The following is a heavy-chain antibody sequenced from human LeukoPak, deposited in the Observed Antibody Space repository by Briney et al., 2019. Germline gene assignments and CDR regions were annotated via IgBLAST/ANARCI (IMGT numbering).Heavy chain of an antibody. J-gene: IGHJ5*02. CDR1: GGTFSSYA. CDR2: IIPIFGTA. V-gene: IGHV1-69*06. D-gene: IGHD5-18*01. Sequence: ASVKVSCKASGGTFSSYAISWVRQAPGQGLEWTGGIIPIFGTANYAQKFQGRVTITADKSTSTAYMELSSLRSEDTAVYYCASNSYGYFYWFDPWGQGTLVTVSS. CDR3: ASNSYGYFYWFDP.